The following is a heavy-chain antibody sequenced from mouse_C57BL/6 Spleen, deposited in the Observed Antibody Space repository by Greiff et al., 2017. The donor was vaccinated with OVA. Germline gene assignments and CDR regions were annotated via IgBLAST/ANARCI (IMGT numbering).Heavy chain of an antibody. CDR2: INPSTGGT. CDR1: GYSFTGYY. V-gene: IGHV1-42*01. D-gene: IGHD2-1*01. J-gene: IGHJ3*01. CDR3: ARDYGNYVFAY. Sequence: VQLKESGPELVKPGASVKISCKASGYSFTGYYMNWVKQSPEKSLEWIGEINPSTGGTTYNQKFKAKATLTVDKSSSTAYMQLKSLTSEDSAVYYCARDYGNYVFAYWGQGTLVTVSA.